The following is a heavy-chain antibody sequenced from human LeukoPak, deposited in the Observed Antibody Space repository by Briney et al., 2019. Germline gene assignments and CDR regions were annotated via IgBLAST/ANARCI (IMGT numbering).Heavy chain of an antibody. V-gene: IGHV3-33*01. Sequence: GGSLRLSCAASGFSFSSYGMHWDRQAPGKGLEWVAVIWYDGSNKYYADSVKGRFTISRDNSKNTLYLQMNGLRAEDTAVYYCAREADIVATKTYYYGMDVWGQGTTVTVSS. D-gene: IGHD5-12*01. CDR1: GFSFSSYG. CDR3: AREADIVATKTYYYGMDV. CDR2: IWYDGSNK. J-gene: IGHJ6*02.